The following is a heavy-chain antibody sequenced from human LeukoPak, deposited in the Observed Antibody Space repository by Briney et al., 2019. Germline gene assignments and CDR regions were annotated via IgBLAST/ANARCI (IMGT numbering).Heavy chain of an antibody. CDR2: IRTKAYGGTT. D-gene: IGHD3-22*01. CDR1: GFTSGFTFGEYA. V-gene: IGHV3-49*04. J-gene: IGHJ4*02. CDR3: TRTYCERIGYLFDY. Sequence: GRSLRLSCTASGFTSGFTFGEYAMGWVRQDPGKGLEWEGFIRTKAYGGTTEYAESVKGKFTISRDGSKSIAYLKMNSLKTENTAVYYWTRTYCERIGYLFDYWGQGTLVTVSS.